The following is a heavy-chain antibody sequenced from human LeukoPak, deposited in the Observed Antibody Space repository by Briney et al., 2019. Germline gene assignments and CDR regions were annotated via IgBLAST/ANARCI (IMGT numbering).Heavy chain of an antibody. D-gene: IGHD2-15*01. V-gene: IGHV3-7*03. CDR3: ARAPYCIGGSCRFDY. CDR2: IKQDGSEK. Sequence: AGGPRRLSCAPSGFTLSSDWMSWVRQAPEKGREWVANIKQDGSEKYYVDSVKGRFTISRDNAKNSLYLPMNSLRAEDTAVYYCARAPYCIGGSCRFDYWGQGTLVTVSS. CDR1: GFTLSSDW. J-gene: IGHJ4*02.